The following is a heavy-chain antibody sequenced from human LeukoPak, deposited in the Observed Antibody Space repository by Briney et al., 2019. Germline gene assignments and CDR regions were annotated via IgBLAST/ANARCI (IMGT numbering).Heavy chain of an antibody. CDR3: ARAAGKGYYDSSGYPY. CDR2: IIPIFGTA. Sequence: SVKVSCKASGGTFSSYAISWVRQAPGQGLERMGGIIPIFGTANYAQKFQGRVTITTDESTSTAYMELSSLGSEDTAVYYCARAAGKGYYDSSGYPYWGQGTLVTVSS. D-gene: IGHD3-22*01. V-gene: IGHV1-69*05. J-gene: IGHJ4*02. CDR1: GGTFSSYA.